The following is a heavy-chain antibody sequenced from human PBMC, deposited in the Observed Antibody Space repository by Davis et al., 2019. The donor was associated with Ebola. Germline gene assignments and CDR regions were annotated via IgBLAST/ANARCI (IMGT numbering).Heavy chain of an antibody. V-gene: IGHV4-59*12. Sequence: MPSETLSLTCTVSGGSISSYYWSWIRQPPGKGLEWIGYIYYSGSTNYNPSLKSRVTISVDTSKNQFSLKLSSVTAADTAVYYCARSSQWLGKFDYWGQGTLVTVSS. J-gene: IGHJ4*02. D-gene: IGHD6-19*01. CDR3: ARSSQWLGKFDY. CDR2: IYYSGST. CDR1: GGSISSYY.